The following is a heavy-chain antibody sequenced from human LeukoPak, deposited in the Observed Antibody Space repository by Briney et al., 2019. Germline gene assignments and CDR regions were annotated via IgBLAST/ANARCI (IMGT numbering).Heavy chain of an antibody. J-gene: IGHJ5*02. Sequence: PSETLSLTCAVYGGSFSDYYWSWIRQPPGKGLEWIGEINHSGSTNYNPSLKSRVTISVDTSKNQFSLKLSSVTAADTAVYYCASRQQLIPYNWFDPWGQGTLVTVSS. V-gene: IGHV4-34*01. CDR3: ASRQQLIPYNWFDP. D-gene: IGHD6-13*01. CDR2: INHSGST. CDR1: GGSFSDYY.